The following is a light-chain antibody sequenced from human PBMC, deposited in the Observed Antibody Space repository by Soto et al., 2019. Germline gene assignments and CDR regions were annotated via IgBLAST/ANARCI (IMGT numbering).Light chain of an antibody. CDR2: DES. CDR1: QDITNY. J-gene: IGKJ3*01. Sequence: DIQMTQSPSSLSASVGDRVTITCQASQDITNYLHWYQQKPGKAPKLLIYDESNLETGVPSRFSGRGSGTHFTFTINSLQPEDIATYYCQQYDNLPFTFGPGTKVNI. V-gene: IGKV1-33*01. CDR3: QQYDNLPFT.